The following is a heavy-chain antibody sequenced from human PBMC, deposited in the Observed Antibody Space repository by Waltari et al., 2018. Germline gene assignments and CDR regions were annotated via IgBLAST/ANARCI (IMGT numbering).Heavy chain of an antibody. Sequence: QVQLVESGGGVVQPGRSLRLSCAASGFTFSNFGMHWVRQAPGKGLAWVALIWYDGSNKFYADSVKGRLTISRDKSKNTLYLQMNSLRAEDTAVYYCARDHGYGAIDYYYYGMDVWGQGTTVTVSS. J-gene: IGHJ6*02. D-gene: IGHD5-12*01. CDR2: IWYDGSNK. V-gene: IGHV3-33*01. CDR1: GFTFSNFG. CDR3: ARDHGYGAIDYYYYGMDV.